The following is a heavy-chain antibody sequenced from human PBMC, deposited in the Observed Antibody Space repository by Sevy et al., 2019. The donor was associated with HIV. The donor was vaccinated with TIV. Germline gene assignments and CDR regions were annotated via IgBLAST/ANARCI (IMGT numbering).Heavy chain of an antibody. D-gene: IGHD1-26*01. Sequence: SENLSLTCSVSGGSISPYYWTWIRQPPGKALEWIGYVFYSGTTNYNPSLESRVTISIDTSKNQFSLNLTSVTAADTAFYYCARETVGAGYYFDYWGQGTLVTVSS. J-gene: IGHJ4*02. V-gene: IGHV4-59*01. CDR2: VFYSGTT. CDR3: ARETVGAGYYFDY. CDR1: GGSISPYY.